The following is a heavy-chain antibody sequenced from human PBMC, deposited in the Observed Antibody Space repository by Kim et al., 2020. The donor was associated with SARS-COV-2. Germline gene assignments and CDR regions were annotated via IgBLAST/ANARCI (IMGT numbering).Heavy chain of an antibody. CDR1: SGSISDYS. D-gene: IGHD6-13*01. V-gene: IGHV4-4*07. J-gene: IGHJ4*02. CDR3: ARTGPRSNWSFDS. CDR2: IYISEST. Sequence: SETLSPTCVVSSGSISDYSWNWIRQPAGKGLEWIGRIYISESTDYNPALKSRVTMSIDTSKKQFSLKLSSVSAADTAVYYCARTGPRSNWSFDSWGQGTLVTVSS.